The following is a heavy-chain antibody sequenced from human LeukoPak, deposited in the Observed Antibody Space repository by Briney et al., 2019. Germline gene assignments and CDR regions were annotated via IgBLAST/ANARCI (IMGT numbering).Heavy chain of an antibody. CDR2: INSGGSAI. CDR1: GFTFNSYG. V-gene: IGHV3-48*03. Sequence: TGGSLRLSCAASGFTFNSYGMNWVRRAPGKGLEWVSYINSGGSAIYYADSVKGRFTISRDNAKNSLYLQMNSLRADDTTVYYCARGGSYVHYWGQGTLVTVSS. J-gene: IGHJ4*02. D-gene: IGHD1-26*01. CDR3: ARGGSYVHY.